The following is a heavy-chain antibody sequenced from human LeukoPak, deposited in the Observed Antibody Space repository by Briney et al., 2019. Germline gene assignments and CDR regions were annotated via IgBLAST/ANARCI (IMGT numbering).Heavy chain of an antibody. CDR2: ISYSGST. V-gene: IGHV4-59*08. CDR1: GGSITSDY. J-gene: IGHJ4*02. D-gene: IGHD3-22*01. Sequence: SEALSLTCTVSGGSITSDYWSWIRQPPGKGLEWIGYISYSGSTSYDPSLKSRVTISGDSSKKQFSLKLSSVTAADTAVYYCARFYYDSRGYWYYFDYWGQGTLVTVSS. CDR3: ARFYYDSRGYWYYFDY.